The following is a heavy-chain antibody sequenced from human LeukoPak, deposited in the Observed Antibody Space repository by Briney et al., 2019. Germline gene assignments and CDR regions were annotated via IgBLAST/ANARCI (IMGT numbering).Heavy chain of an antibody. V-gene: IGHV3-74*01. CDR3: AKEAWPIAAAGRINWFDP. CDR2: VESDGSST. D-gene: IGHD6-13*01. Sequence: PVGSLRVSCAASGFTSSRYWIHWVRQAPGKGMVWVSHVESDGSSTSYADSVKGRFTISRDNAKNTLYLQMKSLIAEDAAVYYCAKEAWPIAAAGRINWFDPWGQGTLVTVSS. CDR1: GFTSSRYW. J-gene: IGHJ5*02.